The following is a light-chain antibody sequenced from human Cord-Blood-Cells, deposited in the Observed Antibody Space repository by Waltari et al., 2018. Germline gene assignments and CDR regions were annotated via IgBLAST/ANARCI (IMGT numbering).Light chain of an antibody. CDR2: EVS. CDR3: SSYAGSNNFVV. CDR1: SSDVGGYNY. J-gene: IGLJ2*01. V-gene: IGLV2-8*01. Sequence: QSALTQPPSASGSPGQSVTISCTGTSSDVGGYNYVSLYQQHPGKAPKRMIYEVSKRPSGVPDRFSGSKSGNTASLTVAGLQAEDEDDYYCSSYAGSNNFVVFGGGTKLTVL.